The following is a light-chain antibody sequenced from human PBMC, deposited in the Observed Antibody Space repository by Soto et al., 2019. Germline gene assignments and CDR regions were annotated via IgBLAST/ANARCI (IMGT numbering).Light chain of an antibody. J-gene: IGLJ1*01. CDR2: GNN. CDR1: GSNIGAGYD. Sequence: QSVLTQPPSVSGAPGQRVTISCTGSGSNIGAGYDVHWYQLLPGTARKLLIYGNNNRPSRIPDRFSGSKSGTSASLAITGLQAGDEADYCCQSYDSGLRALYVFGTGTKLTVL. V-gene: IGLV1-40*01. CDR3: QSYDSGLRALYV.